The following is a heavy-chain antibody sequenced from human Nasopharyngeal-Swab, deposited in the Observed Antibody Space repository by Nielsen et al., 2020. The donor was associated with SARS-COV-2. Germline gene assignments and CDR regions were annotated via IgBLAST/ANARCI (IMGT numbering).Heavy chain of an antibody. J-gene: IGHJ4*02. V-gene: IGHV3-15*01. D-gene: IGHD3-10*01. CDR2: IKSKTDGGTT. CDR3: TTDQWFRELGGAY. Sequence: RQPPGKGLEWVGRIKSKTDGGTTDYAAPVKGRFTISRDDSKNTLCLQMNSLKTEDTAVYYCTTDQWFRELGGAYWGQGTLVTVSS.